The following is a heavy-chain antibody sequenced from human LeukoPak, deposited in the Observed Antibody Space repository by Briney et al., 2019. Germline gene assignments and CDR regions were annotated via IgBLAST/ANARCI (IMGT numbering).Heavy chain of an antibody. CDR2: IYISGST. CDR1: GGSISSYY. D-gene: IGHD3-22*01. CDR3: ASGPKAYYDSSGKYNWFDP. J-gene: IGHJ5*02. V-gene: IGHV4-4*07. Sequence: SETLSLTCTVSGGSISSYYWSWIRQPAGKGLEWIGRIYISGSTNYNPSLKSRVTISVDTSKNQFSLKLSSVTAADTAVYYCASGPKAYYDSSGKYNWFDPWGQGTLVTVSS.